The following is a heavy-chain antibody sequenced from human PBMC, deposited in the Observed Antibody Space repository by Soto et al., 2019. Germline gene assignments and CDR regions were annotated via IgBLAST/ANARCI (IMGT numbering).Heavy chain of an antibody. J-gene: IGHJ4*02. CDR1: GFTFSSYA. Sequence: QVQLVESGGGVVQPGRSLRLSCAASGFTFSSYAMHWVRQAPGKGLEWVAVISYDGSNKYYADSVKGRFTISRVNSKNTLYLQMNSLRAEDTAVYYCARDGRGVYGPVYWGQGTLVTVSS. CDR3: ARDGRGVYGPVY. CDR2: ISYDGSNK. D-gene: IGHD3-10*01. V-gene: IGHV3-30-3*01.